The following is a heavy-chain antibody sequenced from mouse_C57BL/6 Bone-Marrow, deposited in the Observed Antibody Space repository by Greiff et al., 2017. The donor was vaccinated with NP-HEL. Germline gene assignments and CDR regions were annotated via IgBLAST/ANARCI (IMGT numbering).Heavy chain of an antibody. CDR2: INYDGSST. D-gene: IGHD2-1*01. V-gene: IGHV5-16*01. CDR3: ARERLIYYGNYEDWYFDV. Sequence: DVKLVESEGGLVQPGSSMKLSCTASGFTFSDYYMAWVRQVPEKGLEWVANINYDGSSTYYLDSLKSRFIISRDNAKNILYLQMSSLKSEDTATYYCARERLIYYGNYEDWYFDVWGTGTTVTVSS. CDR1: GFTFSDYY. J-gene: IGHJ1*03.